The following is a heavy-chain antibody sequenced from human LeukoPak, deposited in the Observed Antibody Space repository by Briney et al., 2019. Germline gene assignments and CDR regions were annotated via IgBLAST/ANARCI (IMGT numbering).Heavy chain of an antibody. D-gene: IGHD4-17*01. Sequence: ETLSLTCAIYGGSFNGYYWSWVRQPPGKGLEWVSSISSSSSYIYYADSVKGRFTISRDNAKNSLYLQMNSLRAEDTAVYYCARDLYGDYSPFFDYWGQGTLVTVSS. CDR2: ISSSSSYI. J-gene: IGHJ4*02. V-gene: IGHV3-21*01. CDR3: ARDLYGDYSPFFDY. CDR1: GGSFNGYY.